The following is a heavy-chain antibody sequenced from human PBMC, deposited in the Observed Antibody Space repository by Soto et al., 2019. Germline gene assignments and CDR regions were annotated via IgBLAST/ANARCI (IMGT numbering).Heavy chain of an antibody. D-gene: IGHD2-15*01. Sequence: GGSLRLSCAASGFTFSSYAMSWVRQAPGKRLEWVSAISGSGGSTYYADSVKGRFTISRDNSKNTLYLQMNSLRAEDTAVYYCAKTRVGYCSGGSCAYYYYYGMDVWGQGTTVTVSS. J-gene: IGHJ6*02. V-gene: IGHV3-23*01. CDR2: ISGSGGST. CDR1: GFTFSSYA. CDR3: AKTRVGYCSGGSCAYYYYYGMDV.